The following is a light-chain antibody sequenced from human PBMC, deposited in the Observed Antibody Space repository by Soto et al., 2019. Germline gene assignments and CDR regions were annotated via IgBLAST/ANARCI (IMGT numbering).Light chain of an antibody. CDR1: QSISSW. J-gene: IGKJ1*01. CDR2: DAS. CDR3: QQYHNYWT. V-gene: IGKV1-5*01. Sequence: DIQMTPSPSTLSASVGDRVTITCRASQSISSWLAWFQQKPGKAPKLLIYDASSLESGVPPRFSGSGSGTEFTLTISSLQPDDFATYYCQQYHNYWTFGQGTKVDIK.